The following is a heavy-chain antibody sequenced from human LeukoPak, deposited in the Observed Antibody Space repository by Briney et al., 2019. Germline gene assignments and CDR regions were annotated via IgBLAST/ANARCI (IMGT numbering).Heavy chain of an antibody. CDR2: ISAYNGNT. CDR3: ARDYPDYYDSSGYYFFDY. J-gene: IGHJ4*02. Sequence: GASVKVSFKASGYTFTSYGISWVRQAPGQGLEWMGWISAYNGNTNYAQKLQGRVTMTTDTSTSTAYMELRSLRSDDTAVYYCARDYPDYYDSSGYYFFDYWGQGTLVTVSS. CDR1: GYTFTSYG. D-gene: IGHD3-22*01. V-gene: IGHV1-18*01.